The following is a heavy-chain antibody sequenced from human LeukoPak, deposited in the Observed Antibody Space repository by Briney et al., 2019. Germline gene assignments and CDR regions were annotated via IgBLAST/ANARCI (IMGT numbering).Heavy chain of an antibody. V-gene: IGHV4-61*02. D-gene: IGHD5-18*01. CDR3: ARVAGDTAMVMGSYYYYMDV. CDR1: GGSISSGSYY. CDR2: IYTSGST. J-gene: IGHJ6*03. Sequence: SETLSLTCFVSGGSISSGSYYWSWIRQPAGKGLEWIGRIYTSGSTNYNPSLKSRVTISVDTSKNQFSLKLSSVTAADTAVYYCARVAGDTAMVMGSYYYYMDVWGKGTTVTVSS.